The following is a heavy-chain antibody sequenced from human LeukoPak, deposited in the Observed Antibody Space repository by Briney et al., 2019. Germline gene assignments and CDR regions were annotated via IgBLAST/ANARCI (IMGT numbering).Heavy chain of an antibody. Sequence: GASVKVSCKASGYTFTGYYMHWVRQAPGQGLEWMGWINPNSGGTNYAQKFQGRVTMTRGTSISTAYMELSRLRSDDTAVYYCARVLRSKLLWFGELLSPDYWGQGTLVTVSS. CDR2: INPNSGGT. CDR1: GYTFTGYY. V-gene: IGHV1-2*02. J-gene: IGHJ4*02. CDR3: ARVLRSKLLWFGELLSPDY. D-gene: IGHD3-10*01.